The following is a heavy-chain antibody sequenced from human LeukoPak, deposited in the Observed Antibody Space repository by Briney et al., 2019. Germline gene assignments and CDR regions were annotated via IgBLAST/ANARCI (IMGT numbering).Heavy chain of an antibody. J-gene: IGHJ3*02. CDR3: ARDEYDSTGYYYGDAFDI. CDR2: MYYSGSS. V-gene: IGHV4-39*07. Sequence: SETLSLTCTVSGGSFSSGGYYWGWIRQPPGKGLEWIGRMYYSGSSYHNPSLKSRVTISLDTSKNQFSLKLSSVTAADTAVYYCARDEYDSTGYYYGDAFDIWGQGTKVTVSS. CDR1: GGSFSSGGYY. D-gene: IGHD3-22*01.